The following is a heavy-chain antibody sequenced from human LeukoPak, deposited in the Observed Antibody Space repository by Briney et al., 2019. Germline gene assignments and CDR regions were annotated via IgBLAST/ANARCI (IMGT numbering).Heavy chain of an antibody. J-gene: IGHJ4*02. CDR2: ISGSGGST. CDR3: AGRGSGSYFDF. D-gene: IGHD3-10*01. V-gene: IGHV3-23*01. CDR1: GFTFTSYA. Sequence: GGSLRLSCAASGFTFTSYALNWVRQAPGKGLEWVSAISGSGGSTYYADSVKGRFTISRDNSKNTLYLQMNSLRAEDTAVYYCAGRGSGSYFDFWGQGTLVTVSS.